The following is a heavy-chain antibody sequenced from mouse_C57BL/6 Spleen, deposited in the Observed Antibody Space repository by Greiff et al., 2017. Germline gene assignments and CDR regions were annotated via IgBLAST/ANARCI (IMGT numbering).Heavy chain of an antibody. CDR1: GYSFTGYF. CDR2: INPYNGDT. V-gene: IGHV1-20*01. J-gene: IGHJ2*01. CDR3: ARGATGVEYYFDY. D-gene: IGHD1-1*01. Sequence: EVQLQQSGPELVKPGASVKISCKASGYSFTGYFMNWVMQSHGKSLEWIGRINPYNGDTFYNQKFKGKATLTVDKSSSTAHMELRSLTSEDSAVYYCARGATGVEYYFDYWGQGTTLTVSS.